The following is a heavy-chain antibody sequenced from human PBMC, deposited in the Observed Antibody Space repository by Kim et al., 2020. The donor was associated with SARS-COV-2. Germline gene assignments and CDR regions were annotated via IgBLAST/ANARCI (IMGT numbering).Heavy chain of an antibody. CDR2: IYYSGST. J-gene: IGHJ3*02. D-gene: IGHD1-1*01. CDR1: GDSISESYY. V-gene: IGHV4-39*01. CDR3: ARPTGNAFDI. Sequence: SETLSLTCIVSGDSISESYYWSWIRQPPGKGLEWIGSIYYSGSTYYNPSLKSRVTISLDTSKNQFSLRLNSVTAADTAVYFCARPTGNAFDIWGQGTMVTVSS.